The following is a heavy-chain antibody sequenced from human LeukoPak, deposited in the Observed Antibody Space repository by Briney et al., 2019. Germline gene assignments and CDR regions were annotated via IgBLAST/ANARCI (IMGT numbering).Heavy chain of an antibody. CDR3: AKSTTVTT. CDR2: ISYDGSNK. J-gene: IGHJ1*01. D-gene: IGHD4-17*01. Sequence: GGSLRLSCAASGFTFSSYGMHWVRQAPGKGLEWVAVISYDGSNKYYADSVKGRFTISRDNFKNTLYLQMNSLRAEDTAVYYCAKSTTVTTWGQGTLVTVSS. CDR1: GFTFSSYG. V-gene: IGHV3-30*18.